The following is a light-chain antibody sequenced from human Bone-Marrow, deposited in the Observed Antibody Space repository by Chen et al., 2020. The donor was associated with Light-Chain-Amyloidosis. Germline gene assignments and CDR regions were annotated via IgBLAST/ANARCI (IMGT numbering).Light chain of an antibody. CDR2: RNN. Sequence: QSVLTQPPSASGTPGQRVSISCSGSSSNIGPNYVSWYQHLPGSAPKLLIYRNNQWPSGVPDRFSGSKSGTSATLAINGLRSEDESDYYCAAWDDSLSGWVFGGGTSLTVL. V-gene: IGLV1-47*01. J-gene: IGLJ3*02. CDR3: AAWDDSLSGWV. CDR1: SSNIGPNY.